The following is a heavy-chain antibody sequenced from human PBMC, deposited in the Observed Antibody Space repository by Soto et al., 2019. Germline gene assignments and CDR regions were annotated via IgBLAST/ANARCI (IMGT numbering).Heavy chain of an antibody. CDR1: GFTFSSYA. CDR3: AKVSLGATTITDYYYYGLDV. J-gene: IGHJ6*02. V-gene: IGHV3-23*01. D-gene: IGHD1-26*01. CDR2: ISGGGGST. Sequence: GGSLRLSCAASGFTFSSYAMSWVRQAPGKGLEWVSAISGGGGSTYYAASVKGRVTSSRDNSKNTFYLQMNSLRAEDTAVYYCAKVSLGATTITDYYYYGLDVWGQGTTVTVSS.